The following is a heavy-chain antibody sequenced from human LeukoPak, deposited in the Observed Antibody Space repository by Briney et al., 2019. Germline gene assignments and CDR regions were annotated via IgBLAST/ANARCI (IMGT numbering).Heavy chain of an antibody. CDR2: ISSSGSTI. Sequence: PGGSLRLSCAASGFTFSSYEMNWVRQVPGKGLEWISYISSSGSTIYYADSVKGRFNISRDNAKNSLYLQMNSLRAEDTAVYYCARPSRPYRSTEYFQHWGQGTLVIVSS. D-gene: IGHD6-13*01. J-gene: IGHJ1*01. V-gene: IGHV3-48*03. CDR1: GFTFSSYE. CDR3: ARPSRPYRSTEYFQH.